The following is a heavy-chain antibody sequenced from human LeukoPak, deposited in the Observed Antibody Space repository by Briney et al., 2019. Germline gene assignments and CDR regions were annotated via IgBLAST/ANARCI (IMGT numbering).Heavy chain of an antibody. J-gene: IGHJ6*03. CDR2: ISYDGSKK. CDR1: GFTFSSNA. D-gene: IGHD3-10*01. V-gene: IGHV3-30*01. Sequence: GGSPRLSCAASGFTFSSNAIHWVRQAPGKGLEWVAVISYDGSKKFYADSVKGRFTISRDNSKNTLYLQMNSLRAEDTAVYSCARDRVPPASGVFTYYMDVWGKGTTVIVSS. CDR3: ARDRVPPASGVFTYYMDV.